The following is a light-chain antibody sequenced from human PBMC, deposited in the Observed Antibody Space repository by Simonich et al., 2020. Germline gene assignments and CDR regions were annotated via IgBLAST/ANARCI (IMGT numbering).Light chain of an antibody. CDR2: WAS. CDR3: QQYYSTPPA. V-gene: IGKV4-1*01. CDR1: QRVLYSSNNKNY. J-gene: IGKJ3*01. Sequence: DIVMTQSPDSLAVSLGERATINCKSSQRVLYSSNNKNYVAWYQQKPGQPPKLLIYWASTRESGVPDRFSGSGSGTDFTLTISSLQAEDVAVYYCQQYYSTPPAFGPGTKVDIK.